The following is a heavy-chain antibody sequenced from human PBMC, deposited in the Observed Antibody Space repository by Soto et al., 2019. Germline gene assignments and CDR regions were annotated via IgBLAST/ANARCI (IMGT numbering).Heavy chain of an antibody. CDR1: GYTFTSYD. V-gene: IGHV1-8*01. CDR2: MNPNSGNT. Sequence: QVQLVQSGAEVKKPGASVKVSCKASGYTFTSYDINWVRQATGQGLEWMGWMNPNSGNTGYAQKFQGRVTMTRNTSISTAYMELSSLRSEDTAVYYCARAPTYYYDSSSYYYRDYWGQGTLVTVSS. CDR3: ARAPTYYYDSSSYYYRDY. J-gene: IGHJ4*02. D-gene: IGHD3-22*01.